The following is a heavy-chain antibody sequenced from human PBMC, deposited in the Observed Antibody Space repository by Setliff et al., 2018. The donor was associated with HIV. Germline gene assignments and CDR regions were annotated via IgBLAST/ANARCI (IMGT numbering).Heavy chain of an antibody. Sequence: LRLSCAASGFTLSDHWMHWIRQRPGKGLEWIGYIYYSGNTYYNPSLKSRVVISVDRPRNQFSLKVSSVTAADTAVYYCARAAMDTHNWFDPWGQGTLVTVSS. D-gene: IGHD5-18*01. CDR1: GFTLSDHW. CDR3: ARAAMDTHNWFDP. J-gene: IGHJ5*02. CDR2: IYYSGNT. V-gene: IGHV4-31*02.